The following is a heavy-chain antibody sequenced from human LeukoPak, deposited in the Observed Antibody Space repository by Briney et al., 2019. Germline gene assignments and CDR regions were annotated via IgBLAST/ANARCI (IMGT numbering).Heavy chain of an antibody. CDR1: GFTFSTSG. J-gene: IGHJ4*02. CDR2: ISYDGSKK. CDR3: AKSIAAADDY. Sequence: GGSLRLSCAASGFTFSTSGMHWVRQAPGKGLEWVAIISYDGSKKYYADSVKGRFAISRDNSKNELYLQMNSLGAEDTAVYYCAKSIAAADDYWGQGTLVTVSS. V-gene: IGHV3-30*18. D-gene: IGHD6-13*01.